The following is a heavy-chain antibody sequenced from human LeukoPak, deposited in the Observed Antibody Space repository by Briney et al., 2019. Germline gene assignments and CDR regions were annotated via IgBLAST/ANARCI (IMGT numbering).Heavy chain of an antibody. D-gene: IGHD3-9*01. CDR1: GYSFIVYY. CDR2: INPRSDDT. CDR3: VRDWELRYSQGGFDY. Sequence: ASVKVSCKASGYSFIVYYIHWVRQAPGQGLEWMGWINPRSDDTNYAQQFQGRLTMTRDTSISTAYMDLSRLTSDDTAVYFCVRDWELRYSQGGFDYWGQGTLVTVSS. V-gene: IGHV1-2*02. J-gene: IGHJ4*02.